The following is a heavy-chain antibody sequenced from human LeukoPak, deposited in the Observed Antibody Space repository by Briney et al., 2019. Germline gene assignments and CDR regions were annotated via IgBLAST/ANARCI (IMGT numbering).Heavy chain of an antibody. CDR2: ISYDGSNK. D-gene: IGHD6-13*01. CDR1: GFTFSSYA. V-gene: IGHV3-30-3*01. Sequence: GRSLRLSCAASGFTFSSYAMHWVRQAPGKGLEWVAVISYDGSNKYYADSVKGRFTISRDNSKNTLYLQMNSLRAEDTAVYYCAREAPNSSSWYPSFDCWGQGTLVTVSS. J-gene: IGHJ4*02. CDR3: AREAPNSSSWYPSFDC.